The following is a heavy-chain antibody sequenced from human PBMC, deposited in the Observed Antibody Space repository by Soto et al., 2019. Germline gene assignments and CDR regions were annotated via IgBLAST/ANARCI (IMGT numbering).Heavy chain of an antibody. Sequence: SETLSLTCTVSGGSISSYYWSWIRQPPGKGLEWIGYIYYSGSTNYNPSLKSRVTISVDTSKNQFSLKLSSVTAADTAVYYCAISAAGYYYYGMDVWGQGTTVTVSS. CDR1: GGSISSYY. CDR2: IYYSGST. J-gene: IGHJ6*02. D-gene: IGHD6-13*01. CDR3: AISAAGYYYYGMDV. V-gene: IGHV4-59*01.